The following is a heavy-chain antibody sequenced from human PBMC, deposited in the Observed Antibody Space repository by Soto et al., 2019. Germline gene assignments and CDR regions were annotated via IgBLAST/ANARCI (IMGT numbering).Heavy chain of an antibody. CDR3: ARDFPDPYSRSSLHAY. D-gene: IGHD6-6*01. V-gene: IGHV1-46*01. CDR2: INPSGGST. Sequence: ASVKVSCKASGYTFTSYYMHWVRQAPGQGLEWMGIINPSGGSTSYAQKFQGRVTITRDTSASTAYMELTSLRSEDTAVYYCARDFPDPYSRSSLHAYWGQGTLVTGSS. J-gene: IGHJ4*02. CDR1: GYTFTSYY.